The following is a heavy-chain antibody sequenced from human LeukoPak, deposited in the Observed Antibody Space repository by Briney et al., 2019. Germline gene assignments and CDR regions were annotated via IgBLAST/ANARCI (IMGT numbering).Heavy chain of an antibody. D-gene: IGHD3-22*01. CDR2: IYHSGST. J-gene: IGHJ3*02. CDR3: ARDVGYYYDSSGAIDAFDI. Sequence: SETLPLTCTVSGGSISSYYWSWIRQPPGKGLEWIGYIYHSGSTNYNPSLKSRVTISVDTSKNQFSLKLSSVTAADTAVYYCARDVGYYYDSSGAIDAFDIWGQGTMVTVSS. CDR1: GGSISSYY. V-gene: IGHV4-59*01.